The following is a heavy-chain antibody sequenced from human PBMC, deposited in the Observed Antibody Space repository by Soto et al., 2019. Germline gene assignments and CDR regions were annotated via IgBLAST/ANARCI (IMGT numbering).Heavy chain of an antibody. V-gene: IGHV4-30-2*01. CDR1: GGSISSGGYS. Sequence: QLQLQESGSGLVKPSQTLSLTCAVSGGSISSGGYSWSWIRQPPGKGLEWIGYIYHSGSTYYNPSLKSRVTISVDRSKNQFSLKLSSVTAADTAVYYCARGGFVEVTASNAFDIWGQGTMVTVSS. CDR3: ARGGFVEVTASNAFDI. CDR2: IYHSGST. J-gene: IGHJ3*02. D-gene: IGHD2-21*02.